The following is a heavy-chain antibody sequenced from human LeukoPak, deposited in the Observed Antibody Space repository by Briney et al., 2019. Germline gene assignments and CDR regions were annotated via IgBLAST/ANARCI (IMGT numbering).Heavy chain of an antibody. J-gene: IGHJ6*02. V-gene: IGHV3-23*01. CDR1: GFTFSSYA. CDR2: ISGSGGST. CDR3: AKDRTAAVGTAYYYYGMDV. D-gene: IGHD6-13*01. Sequence: GGSLRLSCAASGFTFSSYAMSWVRQAPGKGLERVSAISGSGGSTYYADSVKGRFTISRDNSKNTLYLQMNSLRAEDTAVCYCAKDRTAAVGTAYYYYGMDVWGQGATVTVSS.